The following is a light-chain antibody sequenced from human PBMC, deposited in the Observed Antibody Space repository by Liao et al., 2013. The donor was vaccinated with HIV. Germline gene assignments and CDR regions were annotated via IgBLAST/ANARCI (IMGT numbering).Light chain of an antibody. Sequence: SYEMSQPPSVSVSPGQTASVTCSGDKLGNKFVSWYQQRPGQSPVLVIYEDSKRPSGIPERFSGSNSGNTATLTISETQLIDEADYYCLAWDSYSWVFGGGTELTVL. CDR1: KLGNKF. CDR3: LAWDSYSWV. V-gene: IGLV3-1*01. J-gene: IGLJ3*02. CDR2: EDS.